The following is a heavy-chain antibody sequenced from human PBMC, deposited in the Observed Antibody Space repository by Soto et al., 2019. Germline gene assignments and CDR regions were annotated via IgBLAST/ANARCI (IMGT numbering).Heavy chain of an antibody. CDR2: IWYDGSNK. D-gene: IGHD6-13*01. J-gene: IGHJ6*03. V-gene: IGHV3-33*01. Sequence: QVQLVESGGGVVQPGRSLRLSCAASGFTFSSYGMHWVRQAPGKGLEWVAVIWYDGSNKYYADSVKGRFTISRDNSKNTLYLQRNSLRAEDTAVYYCAIDGAISYSSSWYYYYMDVWGKGTTVTVSS. CDR3: AIDGAISYSSSWYYYYMDV. CDR1: GFTFSSYG.